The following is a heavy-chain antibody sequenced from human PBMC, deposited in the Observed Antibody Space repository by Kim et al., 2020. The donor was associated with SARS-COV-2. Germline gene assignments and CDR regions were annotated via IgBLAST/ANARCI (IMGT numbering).Heavy chain of an antibody. CDR1: GFTFSNHD. CDR2: ISSGGRYI. V-gene: IGHV3-21*01. Sequence: GGSLRLSCAASGFTFSNHDMNWVRQAPGKGLEWVSTISSGGRYIYYAESVKGRFTISRDNAKNSLYLQMNSLRAEDTAVYYCARLNFAALIRNAACDYWGQGTQVTVSS. J-gene: IGHJ4*02. D-gene: IGHD3-3*01. CDR3: ARLNFAALIRNAACDY.